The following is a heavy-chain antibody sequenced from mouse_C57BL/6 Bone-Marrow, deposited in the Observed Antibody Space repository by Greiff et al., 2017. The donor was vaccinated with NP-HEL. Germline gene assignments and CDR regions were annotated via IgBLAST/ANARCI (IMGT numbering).Heavy chain of an antibody. V-gene: IGHV1-81*01. CDR2: IYPRSGNT. CDR1: GYTFTSYG. J-gene: IGHJ2*01. CDR3: ARMGVYGSSYYFDY. Sequence: QVQLQQSGAELARPGASVKLSCKASGYTFTSYGISWVKQRTGQGLEWIGEIYPRSGNTYYNEKFKGKATLTVDKSSSTAYMELRSLTSEDSAVYFCARMGVYGSSYYFDYWGQGTTLTVSS. D-gene: IGHD1-1*01.